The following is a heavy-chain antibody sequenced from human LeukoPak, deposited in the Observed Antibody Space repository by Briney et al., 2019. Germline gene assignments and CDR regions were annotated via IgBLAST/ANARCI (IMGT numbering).Heavy chain of an antibody. V-gene: IGHV1-2*02. CDR2: INPNSGGT. D-gene: IGHD3-9*01. CDR3: ARADDILTGYYSDDFHY. J-gene: IGHJ4*02. CDR1: GYTFTGYY. Sequence: ASVKVSCKASGYTFTGYYMHWVRQAPGQGLEWMGWINPNSGGTNYAQKFQGRVTMTRDTSISTAYMELSRLRSDDTAVYYCARADDILTGYYSDDFHYWGQGTLVTVSS.